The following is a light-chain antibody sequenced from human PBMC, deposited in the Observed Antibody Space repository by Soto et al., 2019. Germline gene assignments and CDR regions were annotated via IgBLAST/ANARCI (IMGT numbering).Light chain of an antibody. CDR3: QQRSSWPRIT. J-gene: IGKJ1*01. CDR1: QTVRNNY. CDR2: DAS. Sequence: EFVLTQSPVTLALSPGERATLSCRASQTVRNNYLAWYQQKPGQAPKLLIYDASSRAPGILARFSGSGSGTDFTLTISSLEPDDFAVYYCQQRSSWPRITVGQGTKVDIK. V-gene: IGKV3D-20*02.